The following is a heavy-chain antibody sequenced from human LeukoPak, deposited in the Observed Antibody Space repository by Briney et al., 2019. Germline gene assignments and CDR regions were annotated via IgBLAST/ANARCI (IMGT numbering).Heavy chain of an antibody. Sequence: PSEPLSLTCTVSGGSISSSSYYWGWIRQPPGKGLEWIGSIYYSGSTYYNPSLKSRVTISVDTSKNQFSLKLSSVTAADTAVYYCARGQIFGVVSHWGQGTLVTVSS. D-gene: IGHD3-3*01. V-gene: IGHV4-39*01. CDR2: IYYSGST. CDR1: GGSISSSSYY. J-gene: IGHJ4*02. CDR3: ARGQIFGVVSH.